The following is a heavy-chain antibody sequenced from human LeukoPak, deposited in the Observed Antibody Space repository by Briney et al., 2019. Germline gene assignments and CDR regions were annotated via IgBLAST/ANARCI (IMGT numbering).Heavy chain of an antibody. CDR1: RFTFSSYA. Sequence: GGSLRLSCAASRFTFSSYAMSWVRQAPGKGLEWVSAISGSGGSTYYADSVKGRFTISRDNSKNTLYLQMNSLRAEDTAVYYCAKHDCGGNWADAFDIWGQGTMVTVSS. CDR2: ISGSGGST. J-gene: IGHJ3*02. D-gene: IGHD4-23*01. CDR3: AKHDCGGNWADAFDI. V-gene: IGHV3-23*01.